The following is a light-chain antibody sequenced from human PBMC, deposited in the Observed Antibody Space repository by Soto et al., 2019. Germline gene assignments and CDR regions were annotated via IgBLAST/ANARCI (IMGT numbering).Light chain of an antibody. J-gene: IGKJ4*01. V-gene: IGKV1-39*01. CDR1: QSIGHF. CDR3: QQSYRTFLT. Sequence: DIQMTQSPSSLSASVGDRVTITCRASQSIGHFLSWFQQRPGKAPKVLIYTASSLSSGVPSRCSGSGSGTDFTLTISSLQPEDCATYYCQQSYRTFLTVGGGTKVELK. CDR2: TAS.